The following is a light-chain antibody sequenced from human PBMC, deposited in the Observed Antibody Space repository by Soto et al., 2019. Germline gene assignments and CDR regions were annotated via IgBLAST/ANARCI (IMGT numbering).Light chain of an antibody. CDR2: AAS. CDR3: QQGYCFAFT. V-gene: IGKV1-12*01. CDR1: QDISTW. J-gene: IGKJ3*01. Sequence: DIQMTQSPSSVSASVGDRVTISCRASQDISTWLAWYQQKPGKAPKLLIYAASSLQSGVPSRFSGSGSGTDFTLTISSLQPEDFATYFCQQGYCFAFTFGPGTKVDIK.